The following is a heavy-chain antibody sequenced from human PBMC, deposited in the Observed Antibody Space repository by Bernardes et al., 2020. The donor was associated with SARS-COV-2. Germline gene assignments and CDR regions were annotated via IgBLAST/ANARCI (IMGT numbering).Heavy chain of an antibody. V-gene: IGHV3-66*01. CDR3: AKETPRYDILTGIDY. D-gene: IGHD3-9*01. CDR2: IYDGGRP. J-gene: IGHJ4*02. Sequence: GGSLRLSCAASGFTVTKNYMSWVRQAPGQGLEWVSHIYDGGRPYYADSVRGRFTISRDNSKNTLYLQMNSLRAEDTAVYYCAKETPRYDILTGIDYWGQGTLVTVSS. CDR1: GFTVTKNY.